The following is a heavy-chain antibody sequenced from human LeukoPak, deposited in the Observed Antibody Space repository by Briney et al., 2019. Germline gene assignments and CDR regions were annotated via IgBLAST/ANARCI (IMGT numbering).Heavy chain of an antibody. J-gene: IGHJ3*02. Sequence: GGSLRLSCAVSGFTFSTYAMSWVRQAPGKGLEWVSAISGSGGSTYYADSVKGRFTISRDNSKNTLYLQMNSLRAEDTAVYYCAKDSSGYPGGDAFDIWGHGIMVTVSS. V-gene: IGHV3-23*01. D-gene: IGHD3-22*01. CDR2: ISGSGGST. CDR3: AKDSSGYPGGDAFDI. CDR1: GFTFSTYA.